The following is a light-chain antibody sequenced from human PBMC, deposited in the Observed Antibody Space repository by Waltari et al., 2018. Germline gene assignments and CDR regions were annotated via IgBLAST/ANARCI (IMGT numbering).Light chain of an antibody. CDR2: DVS. V-gene: IGLV2-14*01. CDR3: NSYTRKTASVV. J-gene: IGLJ3*02. CDR1: RTHFGVYNY. Sequence: QSALTQPASVSGSPGPSIPLPCFATRTHFGVYNYVSWYQQYPGKAPKLMIYDVSKRPSGVSDRFSGSKSDNTASLTISGLRAEDEADYYCNSYTRKTASVVFGGGTKLTVL.